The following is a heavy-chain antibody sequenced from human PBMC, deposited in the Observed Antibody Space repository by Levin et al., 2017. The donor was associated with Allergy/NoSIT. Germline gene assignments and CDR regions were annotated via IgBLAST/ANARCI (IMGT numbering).Heavy chain of an antibody. CDR1: GYTFTSYD. D-gene: IGHD3-3*01. Sequence: ASVKVSCKASGYTFTSYDINWVRQATGQGLEWMGWMNPNSGKTGYAQKFQGRVTMTRNTSISTAYMELSSLRSEDTAVYYCARAPMNTIFGVVKRDYYYYGMDVWGQGTTVTVSS. CDR2: MNPNSGKT. J-gene: IGHJ6*02. CDR3: ARAPMNTIFGVVKRDYYYYGMDV. V-gene: IGHV1-8*01.